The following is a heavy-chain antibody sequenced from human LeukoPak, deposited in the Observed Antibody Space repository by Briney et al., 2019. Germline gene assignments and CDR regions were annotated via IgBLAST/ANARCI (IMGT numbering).Heavy chain of an antibody. CDR1: GYSFTSYW. D-gene: IGHD4-23*01. CDR3: ARQTDYGGNYFDY. V-gene: IGHV5-51*01. J-gene: IGHJ4*02. Sequence: GESLQISCKGSGYSFTSYWIGWVRQLPGKGLEWMGIIYPGDSDTRYSPSFQGQVTISADKSISTAYLQWSSLKASDTAMYYCARQTDYGGNYFDYWGQGTLVTVSS. CDR2: IYPGDSDT.